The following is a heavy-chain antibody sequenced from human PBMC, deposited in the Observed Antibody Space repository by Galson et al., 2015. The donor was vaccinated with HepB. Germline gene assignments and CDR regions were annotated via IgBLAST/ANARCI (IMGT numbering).Heavy chain of an antibody. CDR1: GYTLNKYY. D-gene: IGHD2-15*01. CDR3: ARGSDSSSTFTDGFYSDF. J-gene: IGHJ4*02. Sequence: SVKVSCKASGYTLNKYYVTWVRQAPGQGLELVGWISAYNGATKYAQKVQGRLTMTTDTPTCTAYMELRDLRSDDTAVYYCARGSDSSSTFTDGFYSDFWGQGTLVTVSS. CDR2: ISAYNGAT. V-gene: IGHV1-18*01.